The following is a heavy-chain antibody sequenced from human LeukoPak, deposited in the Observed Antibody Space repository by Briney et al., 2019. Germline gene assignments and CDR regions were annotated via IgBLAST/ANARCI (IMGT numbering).Heavy chain of an antibody. J-gene: IGHJ5*02. CDR3: ARTPTKAGLNWFDP. Sequence: GGSLRLSCAASGFTFDDYGMSWVRQAPGKGLEWVSGINWNGGSTGYADSVKGRFTISRDNAKNSLYLQMNSLRAEDTALYHCARTPTKAGLNWFDPWGQGTLVTVSS. D-gene: IGHD5-12*01. CDR1: GFTFDDYG. V-gene: IGHV3-20*01. CDR2: INWNGGST.